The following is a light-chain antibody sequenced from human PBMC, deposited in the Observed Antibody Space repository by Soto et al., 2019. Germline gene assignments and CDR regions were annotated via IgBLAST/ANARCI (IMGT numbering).Light chain of an antibody. Sequence: PGERATLSCMASQSVRSSYLAWYQQKPGQAPRLLIYDVSTRATGIPDRFSGSGSGTDFTLTISRLEPEDFAVYSCQQYGSSPQTFGQGTKVDIK. CDR2: DVS. V-gene: IGKV3-20*01. CDR3: QQYGSSPQT. CDR1: QSVRSSY. J-gene: IGKJ1*01.